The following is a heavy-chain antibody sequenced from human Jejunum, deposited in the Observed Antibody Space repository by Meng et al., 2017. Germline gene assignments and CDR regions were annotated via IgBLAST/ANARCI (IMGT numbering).Heavy chain of an antibody. Sequence: GGSLRLSCAASGFTFSSHTLSWVRQAPGKGLEWVSSISVSTSNTYYADSVKGRFTISRDNSKTTLYLQMNSLRAEDTAVYYCAKLTNNWGQGKLVTVSS. CDR2: ISVSTSNT. CDR1: GFTFSSHT. V-gene: IGHV3-23*01. J-gene: IGHJ1*01. CDR3: AKLTNN. D-gene: IGHD1-14*01.